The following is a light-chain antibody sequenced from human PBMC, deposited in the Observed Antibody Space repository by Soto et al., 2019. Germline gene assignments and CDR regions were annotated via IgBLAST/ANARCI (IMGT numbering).Light chain of an antibody. J-gene: IGKJ5*01. Sequence: IQLTQSPSSLSASLRXRXXXXXXASQGISSYLAWYQQKPGKAPKFLIYAASTLQSGVPSRFTGSGSGTDFTLTISSLQPEDFATYYCQQSSSTPITFGQGTRLEIK. V-gene: IGKV1-39*01. CDR3: QQSSSTPIT. CDR2: AAS. CDR1: QGISSY.